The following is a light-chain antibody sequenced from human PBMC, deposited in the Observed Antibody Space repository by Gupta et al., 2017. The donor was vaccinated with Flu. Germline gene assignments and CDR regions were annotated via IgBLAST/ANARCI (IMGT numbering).Light chain of an antibody. V-gene: IGLV4-69*01. Sequence: QLVLTQSPSASASLGASVTRTRTLTGAFSSYAVAWHQPQAQKHPRFLMKVANDGRYTRRAGLPHGLFGSSSGADPSLLISNLPYDDEADYYCQPWGTGISGAFGGGTKLSVL. CDR2: VANDGRY. J-gene: IGLJ3*02. CDR1: GAFSSYA. CDR3: QPWGTGISGA.